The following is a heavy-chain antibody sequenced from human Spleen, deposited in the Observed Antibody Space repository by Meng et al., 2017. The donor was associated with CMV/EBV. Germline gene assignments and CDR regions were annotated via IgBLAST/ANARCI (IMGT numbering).Heavy chain of an antibody. CDR1: GFTFSTYA. D-gene: IGHD6-13*01. Sequence: GGSLRLSCAASGFTFSTYAMHWVRQAPGKGLEWVAVISYDGSTYHADSVRGRFTISRDNSKTTLYLQLNSLRVEDTAVYYCAKAFGSSWYREYYDYWGQGTLVTVSS. CDR3: AKAFGSSWYREYYDY. J-gene: IGHJ4*02. V-gene: IGHV3-30*04. CDR2: ISYDGST.